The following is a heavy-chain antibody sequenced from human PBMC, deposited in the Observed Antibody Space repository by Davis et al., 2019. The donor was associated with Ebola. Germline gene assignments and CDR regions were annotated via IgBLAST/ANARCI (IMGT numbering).Heavy chain of an antibody. CDR2: IWYDGSNK. CDR1: GFTFSSYG. D-gene: IGHD6-6*01. Sequence: GGSLRLSCAASGFTFSSYGMHWVRQAPGKGLEWVAVIWYDGSNKYYADSVKGRFTISRDNSKNSLYLQMNSLRTEDTALYYCAKAGYSSSPLGIYYYYGMDVWGQGTTVTVSS. J-gene: IGHJ6*02. V-gene: IGHV3-33*03. CDR3: AKAGYSSSPLGIYYYYGMDV.